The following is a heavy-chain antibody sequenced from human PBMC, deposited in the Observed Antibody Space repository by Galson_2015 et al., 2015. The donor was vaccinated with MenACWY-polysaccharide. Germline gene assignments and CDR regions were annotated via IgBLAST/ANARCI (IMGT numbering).Heavy chain of an antibody. V-gene: IGHV3-7*01. CDR1: GFTFSSYW. J-gene: IGHJ4*02. CDR2: IKQDGSEK. CDR3: ASREYSSGWYWDYFDY. D-gene: IGHD6-19*01. Sequence: SLRLSCAASGFTFSSYWMSWVRQAPGKGLEWVANIKQDGSEKYYVDSVKGRFTISRDNAKNSLYLQMNCLRAEGTAVYYCASREYSSGWYWDYFDYWRQGTLVTVS.